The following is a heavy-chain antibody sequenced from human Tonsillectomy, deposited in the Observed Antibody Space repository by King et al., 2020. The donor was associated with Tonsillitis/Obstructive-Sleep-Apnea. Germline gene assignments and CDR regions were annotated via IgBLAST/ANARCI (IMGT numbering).Heavy chain of an antibody. V-gene: IGHV3-23*04. D-gene: IGHD2-2*02. CDR1: GFPFNNYA. CDR3: AKDLRCNSGSCYRNYYNYVGV. Sequence: VQLVESGGGLAQPGGSLRLSCAASGFPFNNYAMTWVRQAPGKGLEWVSSVSGSSAYTYYADSVKGRFTISRDNSKNTLYLQMNRLRAEDTAVYYCAKDLRCNSGSCYRNYYNYVGVWGRGTTVTVSS. CDR2: VSGSSAYT. J-gene: IGHJ6*03.